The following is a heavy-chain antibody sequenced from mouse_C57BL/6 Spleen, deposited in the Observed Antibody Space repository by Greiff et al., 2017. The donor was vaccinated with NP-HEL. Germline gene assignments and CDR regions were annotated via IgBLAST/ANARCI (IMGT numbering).Heavy chain of an antibody. D-gene: IGHD2-4*01. V-gene: IGHV1-64*01. CDR2: IHPNSGST. Sequence: VQLQQPGAELVKPGASVKLSCKASGYTFTSYWMHWVKQRPGQGLEWIGMIHPNSGSTNYNEKFKSKATLTVDKSSSTAYMQLSSLTSEDSAVYYCARGEITPYWYFDVWGTGTTVTVSS. CDR3: ARGEITPYWYFDV. CDR1: GYTFTSYW. J-gene: IGHJ1*03.